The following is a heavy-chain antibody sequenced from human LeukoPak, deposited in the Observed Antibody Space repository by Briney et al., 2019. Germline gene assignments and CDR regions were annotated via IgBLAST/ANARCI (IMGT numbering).Heavy chain of an antibody. D-gene: IGHD1-14*01. CDR2: ISWNSGSI. CDR1: GFTFDDYA. Sequence: GGSLRLSCAASGFTFDDYAMHWARQAPGRGLEWVSGISWNSGSIGYADSVKGRFTISRDNAKNSLYLQMNSLRAEDTALYYCAKDTGTGGMDVWGQGTTVTVSS. V-gene: IGHV3-9*01. CDR3: AKDTGTGGMDV. J-gene: IGHJ6*02.